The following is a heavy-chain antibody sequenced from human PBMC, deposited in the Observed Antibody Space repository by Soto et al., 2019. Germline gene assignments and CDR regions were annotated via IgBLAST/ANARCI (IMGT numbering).Heavy chain of an antibody. CDR3: ARENSRALNPFDY. CDR1: GGSISSSNYY. D-gene: IGHD6-19*01. CDR2: VHYSGSA. V-gene: IGHV4-39*01. Sequence: SETLSLTCTVSGGSISSSNYYWGWIRQPSGKGLEWVGNVHYSGSAYYNPSLKSRVTISVDTSKNQFSLKVRSVTAADTAIYYCARENSRALNPFDYWGQGTLVTVSS. J-gene: IGHJ4*02.